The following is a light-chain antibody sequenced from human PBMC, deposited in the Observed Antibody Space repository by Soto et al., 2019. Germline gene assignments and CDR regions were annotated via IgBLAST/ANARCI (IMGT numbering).Light chain of an antibody. V-gene: IGKV3-20*01. CDR1: QSVSSSY. J-gene: IGKJ2*01. CDR2: GAS. Sequence: EIVLTQSPGTLSLSPGERATLSCRASQSVSSSYLAWYQQKPGQAPRLLIYGASSRATGIPDRFSGSGSGTDSTLTISRLEPEDFEVYYCQQYGSSPLTFGQGTKVDIK. CDR3: QQYGSSPLT.